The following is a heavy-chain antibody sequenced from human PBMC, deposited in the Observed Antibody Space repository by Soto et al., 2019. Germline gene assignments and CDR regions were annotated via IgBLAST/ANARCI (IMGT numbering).Heavy chain of an antibody. CDR2: IFHDGTA. Sequence: SETLSLTCAVSGVSISSGNWWTWVRQTPQRGLEYIGEIFHDGTANYYPSFERRVAISVDTSNNQFSLKLTSVTAADTAIYFCARLVYDTRLNYMYFDFWGQGALVTVSS. V-gene: IGHV4-4*02. CDR3: ARLVYDTRLNYMYFDF. CDR1: GVSISSGNW. J-gene: IGHJ4*02. D-gene: IGHD3-10*01.